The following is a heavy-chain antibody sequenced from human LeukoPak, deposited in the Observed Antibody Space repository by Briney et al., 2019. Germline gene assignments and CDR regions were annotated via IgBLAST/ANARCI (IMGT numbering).Heavy chain of an antibody. V-gene: IGHV3-20*04. J-gene: IGHJ4*02. D-gene: IGHD2-15*01. CDR2: INWNGGST. Sequence: RPGGSLRLSCAASGFTFDDYGMSWVRQAPGKGLEWVSGINWNGGSTGYADSVKGRFTISRDNSKNTLYLQMNSLRAEDTAVYYCAKAVRLWDIVVVVAATFDYWGQGTLVTVSS. CDR1: GFTFDDYG. CDR3: AKAVRLWDIVVVVAATFDY.